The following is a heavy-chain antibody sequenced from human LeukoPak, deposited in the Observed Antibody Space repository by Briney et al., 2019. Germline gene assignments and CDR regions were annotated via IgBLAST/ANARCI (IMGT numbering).Heavy chain of an antibody. V-gene: IGHV3-48*03. CDR3: ARVAQGATTENYFYYYMDV. Sequence: GGSLRLSCAASGFTFSSYEMNWVRQAPGKGLEWVSYINTNGSSKYYADSVKGRFTISRDNAKNSLYLQMTSLRAEDTAVYYCARVAQGATTENYFYYYMDVWGKGTTVTVSS. CDR1: GFTFSSYE. D-gene: IGHD4-11*01. J-gene: IGHJ6*03. CDR2: INTNGSSK.